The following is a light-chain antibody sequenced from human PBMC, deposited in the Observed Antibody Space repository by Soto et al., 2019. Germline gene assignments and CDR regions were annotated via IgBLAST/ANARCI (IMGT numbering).Light chain of an antibody. CDR3: QQYSISSP. CDR2: DAS. V-gene: IGKV3-20*01. J-gene: IGKJ1*01. Sequence: EGVLRQSTDTLSLSRGERATRSCRASERIYSAYLGWYQQKPGQAPRLLIYDASNRATGIPARFSGSGSGTDFTLTINRLEPEDFAVYYCQQYSISSPFGQGTKVDI. CDR1: ERIYSAY.